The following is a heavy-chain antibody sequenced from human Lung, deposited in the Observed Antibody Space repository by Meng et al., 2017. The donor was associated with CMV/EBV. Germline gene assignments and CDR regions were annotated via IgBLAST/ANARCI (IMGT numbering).Heavy chain of an antibody. CDR3: ARDLTVIVGPVNDY. J-gene: IGHJ4*02. D-gene: IGHD1-26*01. CDR2: ITPISGGT. Sequence: NASRYSSTCFYMDWVRDAPGQGLAWRGWITPISGGTHYAQKFQGRVTMTRDTSISTAYMELSRLRSDDTAVYYCARDLTVIVGPVNDYWGQGTLVTVSS. V-gene: IGHV1-2*02. CDR1: RYSSTCFY.